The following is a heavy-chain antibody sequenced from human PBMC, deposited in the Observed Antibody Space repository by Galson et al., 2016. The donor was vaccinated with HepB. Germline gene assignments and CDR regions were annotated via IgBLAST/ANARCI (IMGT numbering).Heavy chain of an antibody. CDR2: IYPGDSDT. V-gene: IGHV5-51*01. D-gene: IGHD2-15*01. CDR3: ARRERGCSGGSGCPDYFDS. J-gene: IGHJ4*02. Sequence: QSGAEVKKTGESLKISCKASGYTFTNYWIGWVRQLPGKGLEWMGIIYPGDSDTRYSPSFQGQVTMSADTSITTAYLQWSSLKASDTAMYYCARRERGCSGGSGCPDYFDSWGQGTLVTVSS. CDR1: GYTFTNYW.